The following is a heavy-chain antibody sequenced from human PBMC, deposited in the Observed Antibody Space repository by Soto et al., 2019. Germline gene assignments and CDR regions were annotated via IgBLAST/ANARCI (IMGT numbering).Heavy chain of an antibody. J-gene: IGHJ4*01. V-gene: IGHV1-8*01. Sequence: ASVKVSCKASGYTFTSYALHCVRQAPGQRLEWMGWMNPNSGNTGYAQKFQGRVTMTRNTSISTAYMELSSLRSEDTAVYYCARGGRITMVRGVIVDYWGQGTLVTVSS. CDR1: GYTFTSYA. CDR3: ARGGRITMVRGVIVDY. CDR2: MNPNSGNT. D-gene: IGHD3-10*01.